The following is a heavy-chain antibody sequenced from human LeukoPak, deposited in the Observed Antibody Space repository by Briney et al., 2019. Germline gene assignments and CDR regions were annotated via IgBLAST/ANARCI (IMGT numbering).Heavy chain of an antibody. J-gene: IGHJ3*02. CDR2: INAGNGNT. D-gene: IGHD2-2*01. Sequence: ALVKVSCKASGYTFTSYAIHWVRQAPGQRLEWMGWINAGNGNTIYSQKFQGRVTISRDTSASTAYMELSSLRSEDTAVYYCARDLGGYCSSTSCFYAFDIWGQGTMVTVSS. CDR3: ARDLGGYCSSTSCFYAFDI. V-gene: IGHV1-3*01. CDR1: GYTFTSYA.